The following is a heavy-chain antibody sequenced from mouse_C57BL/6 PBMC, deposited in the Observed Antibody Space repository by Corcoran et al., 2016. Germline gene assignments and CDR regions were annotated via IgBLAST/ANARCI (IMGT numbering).Heavy chain of an antibody. CDR1: GYTFTTAG. J-gene: IGHJ3*01. CDR3: ARNFWFAY. V-gene: IGHV9-4*01. CDR2: INTKSGEP. Sequence: QIQSVQSGPELKKPGETVKISCKASGYTFTTAGLQWVQKMPGKGVKRIGWINTKSGEPKYAEDFKGRFAFSLETSASTAYLQISNLKNEDTATYFCARNFWFAYWGQGTLVTVSA.